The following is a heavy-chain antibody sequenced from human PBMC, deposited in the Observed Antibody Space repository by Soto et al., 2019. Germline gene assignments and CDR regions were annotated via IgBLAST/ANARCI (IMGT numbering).Heavy chain of an antibody. J-gene: IGHJ3*02. CDR2: TYYRSKWYN. CDR1: GDSVSSNSAA. V-gene: IGHV6-1*01. CDR3: ARDVPGWKGFDI. D-gene: IGHD1-1*01. Sequence: QVQLQQSSPGLVRPSQTLSLTCAISGDSVSSNSAAWNWIRQSPSRGLEWLGRTYYRSKWYNDYAVYVHSRITINPDTSRNQFSLQMKSVTPEDTAVYYCARDVPGWKGFDIWGQGTLVTVSS.